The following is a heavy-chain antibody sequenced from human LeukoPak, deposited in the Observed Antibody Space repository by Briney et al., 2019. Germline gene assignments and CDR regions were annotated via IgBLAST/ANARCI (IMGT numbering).Heavy chain of an antibody. D-gene: IGHD3-22*01. J-gene: IGHJ4*02. CDR3: AKGSYYDSSGSFYFDY. V-gene: IGHV3-23*01. CDR2: ISGSGDNT. CDR1: GFTFSDYY. Sequence: GGSLRLSCAASGFTFSDYYMSWVRQAPGKGLEWVSGISGSGDNTYYADSVKGRFTISRDNSKNTLYVQVNSLGTEDTAAYYCAKGSYYDSSGSFYFDYWGQGTLVTVSS.